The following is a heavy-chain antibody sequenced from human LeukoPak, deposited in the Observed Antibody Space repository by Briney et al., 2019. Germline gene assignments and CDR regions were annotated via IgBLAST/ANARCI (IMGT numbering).Heavy chain of an antibody. CDR3: ARANRILLGDGNWLDP. CDR2: ISSSGSTI. D-gene: IGHD2-15*01. CDR1: GFTFSDYY. Sequence: GGSLRLSCAASGFTFSDYYMSWIRQAPGKGLEWVSYISSSGSTIYYADSVKGRFTISRDNAKNSLYLQMNSLRAEDTAVYYCARANRILLGDGNWLDPWGQGTLVTVSS. V-gene: IGHV3-11*01. J-gene: IGHJ5*02.